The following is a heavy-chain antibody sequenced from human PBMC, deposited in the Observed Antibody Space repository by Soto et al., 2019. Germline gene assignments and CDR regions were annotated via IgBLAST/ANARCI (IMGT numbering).Heavy chain of an antibody. V-gene: IGHV3-73*02. CDR1: GFTFSDSA. CDR3: TSRRDWTAVDPLDY. J-gene: IGHJ4*02. D-gene: IGHD5-18*01. Sequence: EVQLVESGGGLVQPGGSLKLSCAASGFTFSDSAMHWVRQASGKGLEWVGRIRNKTNNYATAYNAPVKGRFTISRDDSKNTVYLQLNSLKLDDTAVYYCTSRRDWTAVDPLDYWGQGPLVTVSS. CDR2: IRNKTNNYAT.